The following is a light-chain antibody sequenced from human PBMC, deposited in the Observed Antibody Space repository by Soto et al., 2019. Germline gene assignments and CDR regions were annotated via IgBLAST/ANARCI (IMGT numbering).Light chain of an antibody. J-gene: IGLJ1*01. Sequence: QSVLTQPPSASGTPGQRVTISCSGSXXNIGSNTANWYQQLPGTAPKLLIYSNNQRPSGVPDRFSGSKSGTSASLAISGLQSEDEADYYCAAWDDSLNGSGVFGTGTKLTVL. CDR1: XXNIGSNT. CDR3: AAWDDSLNGSGV. V-gene: IGLV1-44*01. CDR2: SNN.